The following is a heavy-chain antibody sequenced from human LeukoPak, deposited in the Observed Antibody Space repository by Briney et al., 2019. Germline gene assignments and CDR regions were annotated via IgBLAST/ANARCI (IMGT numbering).Heavy chain of an antibody. V-gene: IGHV1-69*13. J-gene: IGHJ6*03. D-gene: IGHD4-23*01. CDR3: ARLVSSAKSAVVRFYYYYYMDV. CDR2: IIPIFGTA. CDR1: GGTFSSYA. Sequence: SVKVSCKASGGTFSSYAISWVRQAPGQGLEWMGGIIPIFGTANYAQKFQGRVTITADESTSTAYMELSSLRSEDTAVYYCARLVSSAKSAVVRFYYYYYMDVWGKGTTVTVSS.